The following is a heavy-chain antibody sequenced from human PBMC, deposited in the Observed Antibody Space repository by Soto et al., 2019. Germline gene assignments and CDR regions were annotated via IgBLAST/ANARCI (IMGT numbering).Heavy chain of an antibody. V-gene: IGHV3-48*04. D-gene: IGHD3-10*01. J-gene: IGHJ4*02. Sequence: PGGSLRLSCAASGFTFSSYSMNWVRQAPGKGLEWVSYMSSSSSTIYHADSVKGRFTISRDNAKNSLYLQMNSLRAEDTALYYWARGQGDGSGSYYFAVYWGQGTLVTVSS. CDR2: MSSSSSTI. CDR1: GFTFSSYS. CDR3: ARGQGDGSGSYYFAVY.